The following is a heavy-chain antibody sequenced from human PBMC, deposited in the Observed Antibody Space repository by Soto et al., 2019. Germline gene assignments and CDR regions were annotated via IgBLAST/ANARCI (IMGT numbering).Heavy chain of an antibody. CDR3: AKDLEKWLVQLGGLDT. CDR1: GFTLSSYF. J-gene: IGHJ5*02. CDR2: ISNSGGST. V-gene: IGHV3-23*01. Sequence: DVQLLESGGGMVQPGGSLRLSCVASGFTLSSYFMTWVRQAPGKGLEWVSAISNSGGSTYYADSVKGRFTISGDNSHNTLYLQMNNLRAEDTARYYCAKDLEKWLVQLGGLDTWGQGAQVTVSS. D-gene: IGHD6-19*01.